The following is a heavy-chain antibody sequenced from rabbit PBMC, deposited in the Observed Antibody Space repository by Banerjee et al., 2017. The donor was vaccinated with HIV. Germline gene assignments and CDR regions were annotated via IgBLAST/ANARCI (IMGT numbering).Heavy chain of an antibody. D-gene: IGHD1-1*01. Sequence: EQLVESGGDLVKPEGSLTLTCTASGFSFNNKYVMCWVRQAPGKGLEWIACINTNTGNTVYATWAKGRFTISKTSSTTVTLQMTSLTAADTATYFCARGADNNWYIPYFRLWGPGTLVTVS. CDR2: INTNTGNT. J-gene: IGHJ4*01. CDR3: ARGADNNWYIPYFRL. V-gene: IGHV1S45*01. CDR1: GFSFNNKYV.